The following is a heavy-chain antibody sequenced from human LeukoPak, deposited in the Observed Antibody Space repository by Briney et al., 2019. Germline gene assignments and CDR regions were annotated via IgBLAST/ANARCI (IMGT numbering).Heavy chain of an antibody. J-gene: IGHJ4*02. CDR2: ISGSGGST. Sequence: PGGSLRLSCAASGFTFSSYAMSWVRQAPGKGLEWVSAISGSGGSTYYADSVKGRFTISRDNSKNTLYLQMNSLRAEDTAVYYCAKSPPVKWELSRYFDYWGQGTLVTVSS. D-gene: IGHD1-26*01. V-gene: IGHV3-23*01. CDR1: GFTFSSYA. CDR3: AKSPPVKWELSRYFDY.